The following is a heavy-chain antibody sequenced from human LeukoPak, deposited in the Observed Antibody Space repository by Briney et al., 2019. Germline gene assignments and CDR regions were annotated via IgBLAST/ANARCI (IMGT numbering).Heavy chain of an antibody. Sequence: SETLSLTCTVSGGSISSGGYYWTWIRQHPGKGLEWIGYIYYTGSTYYNPSLQSRVLMSIDTSKNQFSLKFYSVTAADTAAYYCARLPRGYCSGGTCYPKDSFDIWGQGTLVTVSP. CDR1: GGSISSGGYY. J-gene: IGHJ3*02. CDR2: IYYTGST. CDR3: ARLPRGYCSGGTCYPKDSFDI. V-gene: IGHV4-30-4*08. D-gene: IGHD2-15*01.